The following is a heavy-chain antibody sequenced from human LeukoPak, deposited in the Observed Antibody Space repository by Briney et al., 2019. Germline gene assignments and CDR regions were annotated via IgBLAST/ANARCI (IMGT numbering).Heavy chain of an antibody. CDR2: ISGGTT. J-gene: IGHJ4*02. CDR1: GFTFGDYL. V-gene: IGHV3-49*03. CDR3: SRGSGWLSVY. Sequence: GGSLRLSCTASGFTFGDYLMSWFRQAPGKGLEWIGFISGGTTEYAASVKGRFTISRADSTTIAYLQMNSLTTKDTAVYYCSRGSGWLSVYWGQGTLVTVSS. D-gene: IGHD6-19*01.